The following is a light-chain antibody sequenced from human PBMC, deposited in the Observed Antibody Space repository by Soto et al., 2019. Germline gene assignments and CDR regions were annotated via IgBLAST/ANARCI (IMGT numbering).Light chain of an antibody. CDR1: QSLSSSQ. V-gene: IGKV3-20*01. J-gene: IGKJ1*01. Sequence: EIVLTQSPGPLSLSPGERATLSCRSSQSLSSSQLAWYQQKPGQAPRLLIHDASSRATGISDRFTGSGSGTDFTLTITTLEPEDVAVYYCQQYGSSPRTLGLGTKVDIK. CDR3: QQYGSSPRT. CDR2: DAS.